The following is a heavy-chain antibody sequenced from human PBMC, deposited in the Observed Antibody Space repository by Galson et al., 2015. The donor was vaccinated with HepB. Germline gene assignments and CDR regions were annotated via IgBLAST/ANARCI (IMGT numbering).Heavy chain of an antibody. J-gene: IGHJ4*02. CDR3: AKDRWTRRVALGGSDY. V-gene: IGHV3-30*18. CDR2: ISHDGSDK. CDR1: GFTFSSYG. D-gene: IGHD6-19*01. Sequence: SLRLSCAASGFTFSSYGMHWVRRAPGKGLEWVAIISHDGSDKFYADSVRGRLSISRDNTANALFLVMNNLRGDDTGVYYCAKDRWTRRVALGGSDYWGPGTVVTVSS.